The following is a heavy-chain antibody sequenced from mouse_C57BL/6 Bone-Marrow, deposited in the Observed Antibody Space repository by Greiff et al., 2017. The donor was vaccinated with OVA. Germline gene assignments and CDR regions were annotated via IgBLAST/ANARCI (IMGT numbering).Heavy chain of an antibody. J-gene: IGHJ2*01. Sequence: QVQLKESGAELMKPGASVKLSCKATGYTFTGYWIAWVKQRPGHGLEWIGEILPGSGSTNYNEKFKGKATFTADTSSNTAYMQLSSLTTEDSAIYDCAREKYYGSSPYYFDYWGQGTTLTVSS. CDR3: AREKYYGSSPYYFDY. D-gene: IGHD1-1*01. V-gene: IGHV1-9*01. CDR2: ILPGSGST. CDR1: GYTFTGYW.